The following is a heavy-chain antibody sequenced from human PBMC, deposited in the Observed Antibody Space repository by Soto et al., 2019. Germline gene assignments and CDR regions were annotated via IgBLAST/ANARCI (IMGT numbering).Heavy chain of an antibody. Sequence: GSLRLSCVTSGFIFTNYELNWVRQAPGKGLEWVSFISRTGGSIYYADSVKGRFTISRDNTKNSLILQMESLRVEDTAVYYCVRGGIDHWGQGTLVTVSS. CDR3: VRGGIDH. J-gene: IGHJ4*02. V-gene: IGHV3-48*03. CDR1: GFIFTNYE. CDR2: ISRTGGSI. D-gene: IGHD3-16*01.